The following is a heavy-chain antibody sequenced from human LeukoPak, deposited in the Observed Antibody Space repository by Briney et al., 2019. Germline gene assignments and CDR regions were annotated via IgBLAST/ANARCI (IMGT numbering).Heavy chain of an antibody. J-gene: IGHJ5*02. CDR1: GYTFTGYY. CDR2: INPNSGGT. CDR3: ARVSSGWHPFDP. D-gene: IGHD6-19*01. V-gene: IGHV1-2*02. Sequence: ASVKVSCKASGYTFTGYYMHWVRQAPGQGVEWMGWINPNSGGTNYAQKFQGSVTMTRDTSISTAYMELSRLRSDDTAVYYCARVSSGWHPFDPWGQGTLVTVSS.